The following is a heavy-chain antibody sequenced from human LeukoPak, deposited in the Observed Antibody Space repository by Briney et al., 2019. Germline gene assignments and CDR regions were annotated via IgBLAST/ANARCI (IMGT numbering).Heavy chain of an antibody. V-gene: IGHV4-61*02. J-gene: IGHJ6*03. CDR1: GGSISSSSYY. Sequence: SETLSLTCTVSGGSISSSSYYWSWIRQPAGKGLEWIGRIYTSGSTNYNPSLKSRVTMSVDTSKNQFSLKLSSVTAADTAVYYCARDNMVRGVIVSYYYYYYMDVWGKGTTVTISS. CDR2: IYTSGST. CDR3: ARDNMVRGVIVSYYYYYYMDV. D-gene: IGHD3-10*01.